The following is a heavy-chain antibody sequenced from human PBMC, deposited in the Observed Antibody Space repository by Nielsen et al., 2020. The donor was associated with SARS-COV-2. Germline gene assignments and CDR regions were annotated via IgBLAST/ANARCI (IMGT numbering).Heavy chain of an antibody. V-gene: IGHV4-59*08. J-gene: IGHJ4*02. CDR3: ARGGTYPFDN. D-gene: IGHD1-26*01. CDR2: VYYTGST. CDR1: GGSISSYY. Sequence: SETLSLTCTVSGGSISSYYWSWIRQSPALGLEWIGYVYYTGSTNYNPSLESRVTISEDTSKNQFSLTLTSVTAADTAIYYCARGGTYPFDNWGQGILVTVSS.